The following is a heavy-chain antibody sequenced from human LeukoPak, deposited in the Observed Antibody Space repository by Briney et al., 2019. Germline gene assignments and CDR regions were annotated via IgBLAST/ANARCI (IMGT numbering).Heavy chain of an antibody. D-gene: IGHD3-22*01. V-gene: IGHV3-33*01. CDR1: GFTFSSYG. CDR3: ARDGNYYDSSGYYYGDYYYYGMDV. Sequence: GGSLRLSCAACGFTFSSYGMHWVRQAPGEGLEWVAVIWYDGSNKYYADSVKGRFTISRDNSKNTLYLQMNSLRAEDTAVYYCARDGNYYDSSGYYYGDYYYYGMDVWGQGTTVTVSS. CDR2: IWYDGSNK. J-gene: IGHJ6*02.